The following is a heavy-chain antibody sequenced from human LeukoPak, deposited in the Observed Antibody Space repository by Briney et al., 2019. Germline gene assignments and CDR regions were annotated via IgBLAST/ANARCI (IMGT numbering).Heavy chain of an antibody. CDR1: GGSISSYY. D-gene: IGHD2-2*01. CDR2: THYSGAT. J-gene: IGHJ6*03. Sequence: SETLSLTCTVSGGSISSYYWSWLRQPPGKGLEYIGYTHYSGATNYNPSLKSRVTISLDTSGNQFSLKLSSVTAADTAVYYCARDKRRYCSSTSCYGGYYYYYMDVWGKGTTVTISS. V-gene: IGHV4-59*01. CDR3: ARDKRRYCSSTSCYGGYYYYYMDV.